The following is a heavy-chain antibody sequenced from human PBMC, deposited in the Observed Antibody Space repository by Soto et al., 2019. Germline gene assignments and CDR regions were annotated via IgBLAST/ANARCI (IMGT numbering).Heavy chain of an antibody. D-gene: IGHD6-13*01. J-gene: IGHJ6*02. CDR3: ARVVNSSSWYYPYYYYYGMDV. Sequence: SETLSLTCAVYGGSFSGYYWSWIRQPPGKGLEWIGEINHSGSTNYNPSLKSRVTISVDTSKNQFSLKLSSVTAADTAVYYCARVVNSSSWYYPYYYYYGMDVWGQGTTVTVSS. V-gene: IGHV4-34*01. CDR1: GGSFSGYY. CDR2: INHSGST.